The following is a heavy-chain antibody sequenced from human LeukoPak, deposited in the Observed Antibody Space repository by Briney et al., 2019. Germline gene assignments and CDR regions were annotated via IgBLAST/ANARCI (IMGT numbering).Heavy chain of an antibody. CDR1: DGSISSGGYY. V-gene: IGHV4-31*03. CDR3: ARDAKYVWGNYRWFDP. J-gene: IGHJ5*02. D-gene: IGHD3-16*02. Sequence: SETLSLTCTVSDGSISSGGYYWSWIRQHPGKGLEWIGYMIYSGYTHYNPSLKSRVTISVDTSNNQFFLKLSSVTAADTAVYYCARDAKYVWGNYRWFDPWGQGILVTVSS. CDR2: MIYSGYT.